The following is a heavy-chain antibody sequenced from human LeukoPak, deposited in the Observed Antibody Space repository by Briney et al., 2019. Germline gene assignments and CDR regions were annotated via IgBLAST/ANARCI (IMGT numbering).Heavy chain of an antibody. J-gene: IGHJ4*02. D-gene: IGHD3-9*01. V-gene: IGHV3-23*01. CDR3: AKTRDILTGSPLDY. CDR2: ISGSGDNT. Sequence: GGSLRLSCAASGFTFSNYAMSWVRQAPGKGLEWVSAISGSGDNTYYADSVKGRFTISRDNSKNTLYLQMNSLRAEDTAVYYCAKTRDILTGSPLDYWGQGTLVTVSS. CDR1: GFTFSNYA.